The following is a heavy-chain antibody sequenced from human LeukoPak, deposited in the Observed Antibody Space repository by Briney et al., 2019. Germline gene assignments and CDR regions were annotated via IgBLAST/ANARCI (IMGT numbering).Heavy chain of an antibody. CDR1: GGTFSSYA. CDR3: ARTLIVGATRTDY. Sequence: RASVKVSCKASGGTFSSYAISWVRQAPGQGLEWMGRIIPIFGTASYAQKFQGRVTITTDESTSTAYMELSSLRSEDTAVYYCARTLIVGATRTDYWGQGTLVTVSS. V-gene: IGHV1-69*05. J-gene: IGHJ4*02. CDR2: IIPIFGTA. D-gene: IGHD1-26*01.